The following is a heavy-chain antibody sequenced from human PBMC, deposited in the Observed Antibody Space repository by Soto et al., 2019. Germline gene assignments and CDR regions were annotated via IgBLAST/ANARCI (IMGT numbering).Heavy chain of an antibody. CDR3: AKNSGYDYNYYYYMDV. Sequence: GGSLRLSCAASGFTFSEYYMSWSRQAPGKGLEWVSYISSSGSTIYYADSVKGRFTISRDNAKNSLYLQMNSLRAEDTAVYYCAKNSGYDYNYYYYMDVWGKGTTVTVSS. V-gene: IGHV3-11*01. J-gene: IGHJ6*03. D-gene: IGHD5-12*01. CDR2: ISSSGSTI. CDR1: GFTFSEYY.